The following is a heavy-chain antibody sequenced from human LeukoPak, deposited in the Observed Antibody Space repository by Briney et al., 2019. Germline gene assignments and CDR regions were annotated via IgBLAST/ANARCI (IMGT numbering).Heavy chain of an antibody. CDR3: AKNGEPHYYMDV. V-gene: IGHV3-21*04. D-gene: IGHD2-8*01. CDR1: GFTFTTYS. CDR2: ISSTGTYI. J-gene: IGHJ6*03. Sequence: GGSLRLSCAASGFTFTTYSMNWVRQAPGKGLEWVSSISSTGTYIYYADSVTGRFTSSRDSSKRTVYLHMNSLRAEDTAVYYCAKNGEPHYYMDVLGKGTTVTVSS.